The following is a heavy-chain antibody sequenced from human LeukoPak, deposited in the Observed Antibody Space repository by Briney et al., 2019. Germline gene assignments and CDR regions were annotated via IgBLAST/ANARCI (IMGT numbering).Heavy chain of an antibody. CDR3: ARVGAYSAFDI. V-gene: IGHV3-53*01. CDR1: GFTVRSNY. D-gene: IGHD4-17*01. CDR2: IYRCGTT. Sequence: GGSLRLSCAASGFTVRSNYMTCVRQAPGRGLQWVSVIYRCGTTYLADSVKGRITNSQGPSKNPLYIQMNRLRAEDTAVYYCARVGAYSAFDIWGQGTMVTVSS. J-gene: IGHJ3*02.